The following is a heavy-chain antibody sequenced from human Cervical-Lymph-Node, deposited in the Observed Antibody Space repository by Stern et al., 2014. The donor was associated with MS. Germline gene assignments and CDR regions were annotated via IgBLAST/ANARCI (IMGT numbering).Heavy chain of an antibody. D-gene: IGHD6-19*01. CDR3: AKEGILVASFDY. J-gene: IGHJ4*02. CDR2: ISGSGDST. V-gene: IGHV3-23*04. Sequence: EMQLVESGGNLVQPGGSLRLSCAASGFTFSSYAMNWVRQAPGKGLEWVSAISGSGDSTYYADSVKGRFTISRDNSKNTLYLQMNSLRADDTAVYYCAKEGILVASFDYWGQGTLVTVSS. CDR1: GFTFSSYA.